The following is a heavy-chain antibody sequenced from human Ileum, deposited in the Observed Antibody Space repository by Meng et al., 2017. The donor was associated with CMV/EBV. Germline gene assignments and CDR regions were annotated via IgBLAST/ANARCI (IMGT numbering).Heavy chain of an antibody. D-gene: IGHD1-26*01. J-gene: IGHJ4*02. V-gene: IGHV3-23*01. CDR1: GFTFSSYA. CDR2: ISGSGGST. CDR3: AKPLVGATNYFDY. Sequence: GESLKISCAASGFTFSSYAMSWVRQAPGKGLEWVSAISGSGGSTYYADSVKGRFTISRDNSKNTLYLQMNSLRAEDTAVYYCAKPLVGATNYFDYWGQGTRVTCFS.